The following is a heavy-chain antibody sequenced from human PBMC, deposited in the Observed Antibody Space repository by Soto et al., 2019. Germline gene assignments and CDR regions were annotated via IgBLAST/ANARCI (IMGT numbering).Heavy chain of an antibody. D-gene: IGHD3-10*01. CDR1: GYGFTTYG. V-gene: IGHV1-18*01. J-gene: IGHJ4*02. CDR2: ISAHNGNT. Sequence: QVHLVQSGAEVKKPGASVKVSCKGSGYGFTTYGITWVRQAPGQGLEWMAWISAHNGNTNDAQKLQSIVTVTRDTSTSTAYMELRSLRSDGTSVYYCARGSYGDYWGQGALVTVSS. CDR3: ARGSYGDY.